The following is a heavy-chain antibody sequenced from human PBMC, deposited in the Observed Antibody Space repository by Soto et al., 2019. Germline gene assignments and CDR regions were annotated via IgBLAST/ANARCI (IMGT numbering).Heavy chain of an antibody. Sequence: EVQLLESGGGLEQPGGSLRLSCAASGFTFSDYAMSWVRRAPGKGLEWVSAISGTGASTHYADSVMGRFTISRDNSKNTLSLRMNSLRADDTATYYCAKAGGSYYNYFESWGQGALVTVSS. V-gene: IGHV3-23*01. CDR2: ISGTGAST. CDR3: AKAGGSYYNYFES. CDR1: GFTFSDYA. J-gene: IGHJ4*02. D-gene: IGHD1-26*01.